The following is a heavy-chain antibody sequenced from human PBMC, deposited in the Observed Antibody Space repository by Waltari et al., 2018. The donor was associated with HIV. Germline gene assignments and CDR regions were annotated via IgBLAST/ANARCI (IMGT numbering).Heavy chain of an antibody. V-gene: IGHV1-2*06. J-gene: IGHJ6*02. D-gene: IGHD3-10*01. Sequence: QVQLVQSGAEVKKPGASVKVSCKASGYTFTGYYMHWVRQAPGQGLEWMGRINPNSGGTNYAQKFQGRVTMTRDTSISTAYRELSRLRSDDTAVYYCARDGRLWFGELFNGMDVWGQGTTVTVSS. CDR3: ARDGRLWFGELFNGMDV. CDR1: GYTFTGYY. CDR2: INPNSGGT.